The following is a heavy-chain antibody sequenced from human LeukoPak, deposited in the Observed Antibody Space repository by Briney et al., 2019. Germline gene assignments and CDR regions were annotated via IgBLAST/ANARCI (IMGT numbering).Heavy chain of an antibody. CDR3: ARVDTMTRPAFDI. CDR1: GGTFSSYA. Sequence: GASVKVSCKASGGTFSSYAISWVRQAPGQGLEWMGGIIPIFGTANYAQKFQGRVTITADESTSTAYMELSSLRSEDTAVYYCARVDTMTRPAFDIWGQGTMVTVSS. V-gene: IGHV1-69*13. J-gene: IGHJ3*02. D-gene: IGHD3-22*01. CDR2: IIPIFGTA.